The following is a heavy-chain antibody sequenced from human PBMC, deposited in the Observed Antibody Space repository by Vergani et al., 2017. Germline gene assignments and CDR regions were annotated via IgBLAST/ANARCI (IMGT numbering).Heavy chain of an antibody. V-gene: IGHV3-33*01. J-gene: IGHJ6*03. CDR2: IYYDGSNA. Sequence: QGQLVESGGGIVQPGRSLTLSCVASRSTFKTYGMHWVRQAPGKGLELVGLIYYDGSNAYYADSVKGRFTISRDNSKNTLYLQMSSLRAEDTAVYYCARVDTQVPATSHFYYMDVWGKGTTVVVSS. CDR3: ARVDTQVPATSHFYYMDV. D-gene: IGHD6-25*01. CDR1: RSTFKTYG.